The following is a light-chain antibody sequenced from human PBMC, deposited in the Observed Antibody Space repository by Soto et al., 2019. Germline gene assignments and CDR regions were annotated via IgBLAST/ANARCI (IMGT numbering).Light chain of an antibody. Sequence: QSVLTQPRSVSGSPGVSVTNTCTGTSSDVGGYNSVSWYQQRPDKAPKLMIYDVNKWPSGVPDRFSGSKSGNTASLTISGLQADDEADYYCCSYAGDNSFYVFGTGTKLTVL. J-gene: IGLJ1*01. V-gene: IGLV2-11*01. CDR1: SSDVGGYNS. CDR2: DVN. CDR3: CSYAGDNSFYV.